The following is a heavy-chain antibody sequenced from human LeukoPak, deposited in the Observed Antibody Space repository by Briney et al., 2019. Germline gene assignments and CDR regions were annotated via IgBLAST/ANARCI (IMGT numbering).Heavy chain of an antibody. D-gene: IGHD3-10*01. CDR2: ISGFNT. CDR3: AKDKEGAGRFNFFDY. CDR1: GFAFSNYA. V-gene: IGHV3-23*01. Sequence: PGGSLRLSCTTSGFAFSNYAMNWVRQAPGKGPEWVSGISGFNTYYADSVKGRFTISRDNSKNTLYLQMNSLRAEDTAVYYCAKDKEGAGRFNFFDYWGQGTLVTVSS. J-gene: IGHJ4*02.